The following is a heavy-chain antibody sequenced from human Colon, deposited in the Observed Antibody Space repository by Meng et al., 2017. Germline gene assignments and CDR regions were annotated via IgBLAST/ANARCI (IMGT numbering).Heavy chain of an antibody. CDR1: GFTFSSYT. J-gene: IGHJ4*02. D-gene: IGHD3-22*01. CDR2: ISGSGGST. V-gene: IGHV3-23*01. CDR3: AKDRVPDYYDSSVVHDY. Sequence: GGSLRLSCAASGFTFSSYTMSWVRQAPGKGLEWVSAISGSGGSTYYADSVKGRFTISRDNSKNTLYLQMNSLRAEDTAVYYCAKDRVPDYYDSSVVHDYWGQGTLVTVSS.